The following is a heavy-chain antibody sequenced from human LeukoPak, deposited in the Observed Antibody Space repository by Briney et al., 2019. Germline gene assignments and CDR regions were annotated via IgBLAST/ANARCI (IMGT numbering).Heavy chain of an antibody. Sequence: SETLSLTCTVSGGSISSYYWSWIRQPPGKGLEWIGYIYYSGSTNYNPSLKSRVTISVDTSKTHSSLKLSSVTAADTAVYYCARWKYYYDSSGFPNAFDIWGQGTMVTVSS. D-gene: IGHD3-22*01. CDR3: ARWKYYYDSSGFPNAFDI. J-gene: IGHJ3*02. V-gene: IGHV4-59*01. CDR2: IYYSGST. CDR1: GGSISSYY.